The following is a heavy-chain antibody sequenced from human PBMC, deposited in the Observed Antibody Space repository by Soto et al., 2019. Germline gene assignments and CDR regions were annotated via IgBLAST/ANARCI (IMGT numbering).Heavy chain of an antibody. CDR3: ASSRRYCSGGSCKEGGNYFDY. CDR1: GFTFSDYY. D-gene: IGHD2-15*01. V-gene: IGHV3-11*01. J-gene: IGHJ4*02. CDR2: ISSSGSTI. Sequence: PGGSLRLSCAASGFTFSDYYMSWIRQAPGKGLEWVSYISSSGSTIYYADSVKGRFTISRDNAKNSLYLQMNSLRAEDTAVYYCASSRRYCSGGSCKEGGNYFDYWGQGTLVTVSS.